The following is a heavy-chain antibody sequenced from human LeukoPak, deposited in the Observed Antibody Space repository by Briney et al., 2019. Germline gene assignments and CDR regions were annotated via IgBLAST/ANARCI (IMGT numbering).Heavy chain of an antibody. CDR3: ARGGRGSGSYRGLIDY. CDR1: GFTFSSYS. Sequence: GGSLRLSCAASGFTFSSYSMNWVRQAPGKGLEWVSSISSSSYIYYADSVKGRFTISRDNAKNSLYLRMNSLRAEDTAVYYCARGGRGSGSYRGLIDYWGQGTLVTVSS. CDR2: ISSSSYI. J-gene: IGHJ4*02. V-gene: IGHV3-21*01. D-gene: IGHD1-26*01.